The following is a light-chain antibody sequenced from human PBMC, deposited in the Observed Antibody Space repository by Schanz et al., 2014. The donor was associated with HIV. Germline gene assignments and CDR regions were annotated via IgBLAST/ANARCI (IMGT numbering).Light chain of an antibody. J-gene: IGLJ2*01. Sequence: QSALTQPASVSGSLGQSITISCTGTSGDVGRYDYLSWYQQHPGQAPKLLIYDVTYRPSGISNRFSGSKSGYTASLTISGLQADDEADYYCCSFTSSNTLLFGGGTKLTVL. CDR1: SGDVGRYDY. CDR2: DVT. V-gene: IGLV2-14*03. CDR3: CSFTSSNTLL.